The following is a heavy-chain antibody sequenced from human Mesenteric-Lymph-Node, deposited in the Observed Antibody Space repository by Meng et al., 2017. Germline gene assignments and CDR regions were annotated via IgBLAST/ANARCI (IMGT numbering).Heavy chain of an antibody. J-gene: IGHJ4*02. CDR2: VYHRGDT. Sequence: QVQRQESGPGLVNPSGTLSLTCTVSGDSISSDIWWSWVRQPPGKGLEWIGEVYHRGDTNYNPSLKSRVDISVDKSKNQFYLSLFSVTAADTAVYYCGRDQGRELINHWGQGTLVTVSS. V-gene: IGHV4-4*02. D-gene: IGHD1-7*01. CDR3: GRDQGRELINH. CDR1: GDSISSDIW.